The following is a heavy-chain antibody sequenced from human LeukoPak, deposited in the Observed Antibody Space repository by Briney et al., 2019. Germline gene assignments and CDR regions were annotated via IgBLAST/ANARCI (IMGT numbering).Heavy chain of an antibody. D-gene: IGHD3-10*01. V-gene: IGHV3-48*04. J-gene: IGHJ4*02. Sequence: GGSLRLSCVASGFTFSSYSMNWVRQAPGKGLEWVSYISSSSSTIYYADSVKGRFTISRDNAKNSLYLQMNSLRAEDTAVYYCAREPSMVRGSRFHDYWGQGTLVTVSS. CDR1: GFTFSSYS. CDR3: AREPSMVRGSRFHDY. CDR2: ISSSSSTI.